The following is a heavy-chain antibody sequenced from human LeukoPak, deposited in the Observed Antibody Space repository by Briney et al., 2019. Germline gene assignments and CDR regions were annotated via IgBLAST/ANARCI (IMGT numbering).Heavy chain of an antibody. V-gene: IGHV4-39*01. J-gene: IGHJ4*02. CDR2: IHYSGST. D-gene: IGHD3-16*01. CDR3: ARHAWGRTGGYYFDY. Sequence: SETLSLTCTVSGGSISSSAYHWGWIRQPPGKGLEWIGSIHYSGSTYYNPSLKSRVTISVDTSKNQFSLKLSSVTAADTAVYYCARHAWGRTGGYYFDYWGQGTLVTVSS. CDR1: GGSISSSAYH.